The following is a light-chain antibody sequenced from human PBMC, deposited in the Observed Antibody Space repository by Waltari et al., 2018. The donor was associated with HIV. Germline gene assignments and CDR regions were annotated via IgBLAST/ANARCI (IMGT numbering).Light chain of an antibody. CDR1: PGISKC. Sequence: IQLTQSPSTLSASVRDRVTITCRASPGISKCLAWYQQKPGKAPNLLIYKASSLESGVPSRFSGSGSGTEFTLTISSLQPDDFATYYCQQYISYWTFGQGTKVEMK. CDR2: KAS. J-gene: IGKJ1*01. CDR3: QQYISYWT. V-gene: IGKV1-5*03.